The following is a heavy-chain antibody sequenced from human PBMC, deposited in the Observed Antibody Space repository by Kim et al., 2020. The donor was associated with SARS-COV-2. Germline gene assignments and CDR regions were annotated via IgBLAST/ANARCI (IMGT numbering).Heavy chain of an antibody. CDR3: ARVYGGWFDP. CDR2: INHSGST. J-gene: IGHJ5*02. CDR1: GGSFSGYY. Sequence: SETLSLTCAVYGGSFSGYYWSWIRQPPGKGLEWIGEINHSGSTNYNPSLKSRVTISVDTSKNQFSLKLSSVTAADTAVYYCARVYGGWFDPWGQGTLVTV. D-gene: IGHD4-17*01. V-gene: IGHV4-34*01.